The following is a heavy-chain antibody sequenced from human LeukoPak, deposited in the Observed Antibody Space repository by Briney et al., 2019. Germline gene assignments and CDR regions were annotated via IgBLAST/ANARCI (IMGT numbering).Heavy chain of an antibody. J-gene: IGHJ5*01. D-gene: IGHD4-11*01. Sequence: GASVKVSCKASGYTFSGYFIHWVRQAPGPGLEWMGRINPNTGYPNHAQNFQGRVTMTRDTSISTAYMELSRLTTDDTAVYFCARGQPYGNYNYFDSWGQGTLVTVSS. CDR2: INPNTGYP. V-gene: IGHV1-2*06. CDR1: GYTFSGYF. CDR3: ARGQPYGNYNYFDS.